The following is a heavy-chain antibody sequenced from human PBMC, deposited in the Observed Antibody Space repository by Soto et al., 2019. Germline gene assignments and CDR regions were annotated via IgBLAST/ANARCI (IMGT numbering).Heavy chain of an antibody. CDR1: GYSFTSYW. V-gene: IGHV5-51*01. CDR3: ARRDTMVRGVIMDYYGMDV. D-gene: IGHD3-10*01. CDR2: IYPGDSDT. J-gene: IGHJ6*02. Sequence: GASLKISCKGSGYSFTSYWIGWVRQMPGKGLEWMGIIYPGDSDTRYSPSFQGQVTISADKSISTAYLQWSSLKASDTAMYYCARRDTMVRGVIMDYYGMDVWGQGTTVTVSS.